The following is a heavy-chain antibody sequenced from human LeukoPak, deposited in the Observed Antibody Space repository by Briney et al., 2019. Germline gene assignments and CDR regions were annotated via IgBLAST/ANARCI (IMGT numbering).Heavy chain of an antibody. CDR3: ARDHPQKASNYYYYGMDV. V-gene: IGHV4-30-4*01. Sequence: SETLSLTCTVSGVSISSGDYYWSWIRQPPGKGLEWIGYIYYSGSTYYNPSLKSRVTISVDTSKNQFSLKLSSVTAADTAVYYCARDHPQKASNYYYYGMDVWGQGTTVTVSS. J-gene: IGHJ6*02. CDR2: IYYSGST. D-gene: IGHD2/OR15-2a*01. CDR1: GVSISSGDYY.